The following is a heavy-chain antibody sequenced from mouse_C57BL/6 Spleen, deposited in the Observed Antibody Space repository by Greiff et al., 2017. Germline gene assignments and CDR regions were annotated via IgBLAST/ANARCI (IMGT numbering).Heavy chain of an antibody. CDR2: ISSGSSTI. CDR3: ARMGYYGSRDYSMDY. J-gene: IGHJ4*01. D-gene: IGHD1-1*01. V-gene: IGHV5-17*01. Sequence: VQLKESGGGLVKPGGSLKLSCAASGFTFSDYGMHWVRQAPEKGLEWVAYISSGSSTIYYADTVQGRFTISRDNAKKTLFLQMTSLRSEDTAMYYCARMGYYGSRDYSMDYWGQGTSVTVSS. CDR1: GFTFSDYG.